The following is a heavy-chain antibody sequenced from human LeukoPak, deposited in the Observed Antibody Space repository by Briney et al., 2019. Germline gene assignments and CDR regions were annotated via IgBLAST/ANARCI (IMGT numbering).Heavy chain of an antibody. Sequence: SETLSLTCSVSGGSITNSDKHWGWIRQPPGKGLEWIGNMFYGGRAFYSPSLKRRVTISVDTSRNQYSLRLHSVTAADTAAYYCAGHALVTSISTYNWFDPWGQGTLVTVSS. J-gene: IGHJ5*02. CDR1: GGSITNSDKH. CDR3: AGHALVTSISTYNWFDP. D-gene: IGHD4-23*01. V-gene: IGHV4-39*01. CDR2: MFYGGRA.